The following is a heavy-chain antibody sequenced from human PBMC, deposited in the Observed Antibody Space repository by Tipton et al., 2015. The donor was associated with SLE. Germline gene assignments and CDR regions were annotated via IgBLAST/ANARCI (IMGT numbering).Heavy chain of an antibody. CDR3: ARGVQQLGRFDY. CDR2: MFRSGST. CDR1: GGSIRSGNHY. Sequence: TLSLTCTVSGGSIRSGNHYWSWIRQPAGKGLEWIGRMFRSGSTNYNPSLKSRVTISLDTSKNQFSLNLYSATAADTAVYYCARGVQQLGRFDYWGQGTLVTVSS. J-gene: IGHJ4*02. D-gene: IGHD6-13*01. V-gene: IGHV4-61*02.